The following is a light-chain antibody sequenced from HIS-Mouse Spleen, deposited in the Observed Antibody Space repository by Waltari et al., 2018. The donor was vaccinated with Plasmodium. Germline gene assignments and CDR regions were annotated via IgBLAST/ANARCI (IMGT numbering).Light chain of an antibody. CDR3: YSTDSSGNHRV. CDR2: GKN. CDR1: SLRSYY. Sequence: SSELTQDPAVSVALGQTVRITCQGDSLRSYYASWYQQKPGQAPVLVIYGKNNRPSGVPDRCSGSTSGKMATLTISGAQVEDEADYYCYSTDSSGNHRVFGGGTKLTVL. J-gene: IGLJ3*02. V-gene: IGLV3-19*01.